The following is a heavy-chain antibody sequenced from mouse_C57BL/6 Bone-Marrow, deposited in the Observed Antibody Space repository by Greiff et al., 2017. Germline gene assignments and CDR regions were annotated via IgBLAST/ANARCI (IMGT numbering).Heavy chain of an antibody. CDR3: ARWDYYGSSPDY. D-gene: IGHD1-1*01. V-gene: IGHV1-61*01. CDR1: GYTFTSYW. J-gene: IGHJ2*01. Sequence: QVQLQQPGAELVRPGSSVKLSCKASGYTFTSYWMDWVKQRPGQGLEWIGNTYPSDSETHYNQKFKDKATLTVDKSSSTAYMQLSSLTSADSAVYYCARWDYYGSSPDYWGQGTTLTVSS. CDR2: TYPSDSET.